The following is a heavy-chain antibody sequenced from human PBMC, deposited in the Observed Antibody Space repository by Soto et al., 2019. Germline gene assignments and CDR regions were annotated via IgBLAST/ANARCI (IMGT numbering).Heavy chain of an antibody. CDR3: AKRGSGNNWFFDY. CDR1: GFIFSTYP. J-gene: IGHJ4*02. D-gene: IGHD1-1*01. Sequence: EVQLLESGGGLVQPGGSLRLSCAASGFIFSTYPMYWVRQAPGQGLEWVSSNSGSGANTYYADSVRGRFTISRDNSKNILYLQMNSLRAEDTALYYCAKRGSGNNWFFDYWGQGTLVTVSS. V-gene: IGHV3-23*01. CDR2: NSGSGANT.